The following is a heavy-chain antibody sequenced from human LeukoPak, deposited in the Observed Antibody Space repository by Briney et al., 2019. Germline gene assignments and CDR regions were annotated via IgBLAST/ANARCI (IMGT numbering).Heavy chain of an antibody. CDR2: ISVSGGNT. V-gene: IGHV3-23*01. CDR3: AKDYDTLTGYYSLSDY. CDR1: GFTFSSYA. Sequence: QTGGSLRLSCAASGFTFSSYAMSWVRQAPGKGLEWVSAISVSGGNTYYADSVKGRFTVSRDNSKNMLYLQMNSLRAEDTAIYYCAKDYDTLTGYYSLSDYWGQGTLVTVSS. J-gene: IGHJ4*02. D-gene: IGHD3-9*01.